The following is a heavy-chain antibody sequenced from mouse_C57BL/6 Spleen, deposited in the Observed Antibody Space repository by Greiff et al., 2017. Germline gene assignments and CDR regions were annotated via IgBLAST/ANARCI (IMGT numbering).Heavy chain of an antibody. CDR3: AREDYDEALAY. D-gene: IGHD2-4*01. CDR2: ISSGGSYT. J-gene: IGHJ3*01. CDR1: GFTFSSYG. V-gene: IGHV5-6*01. Sequence: EVKLVESGGDLVKPGGSLKLSCAASGFTFSSYGMSWVRQNPDKRLEWVATISSGGSYTYYPDSVKGRFTISRDNAKNTLYLQMSSLKSEDTAMYYCAREDYDEALAYWGQGTLVTVSA.